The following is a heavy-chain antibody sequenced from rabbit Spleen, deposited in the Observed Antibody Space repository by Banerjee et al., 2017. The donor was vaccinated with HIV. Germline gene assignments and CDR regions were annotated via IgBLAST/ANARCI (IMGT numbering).Heavy chain of an antibody. CDR1: GFDFSSYYM. J-gene: IGHJ3*01. V-gene: IGHV1S45*01. CDR2: FDPVFHST. Sequence: QEQLKETGGGLVQPGGSLTLSCKASGFDFSSYYMSWVRQAPGKGLEWIGYFDPVFHSTYYASWAKGRFTISKTSSTTVTLQMTSLTAADTATYFCARDGISFVSSGWGLTRLDLWGQGTLVTVS. CDR3: ARDGISFVSSGWGLTRLDL. D-gene: IGHD4-1*01.